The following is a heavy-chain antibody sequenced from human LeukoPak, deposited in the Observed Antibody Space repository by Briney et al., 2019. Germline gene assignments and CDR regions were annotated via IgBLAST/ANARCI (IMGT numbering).Heavy chain of an antibody. Sequence: GGALKISFKGAGYRFTSYWNGWGRPVPGKGLEGMGIIYHGDSDTRYSPSFQGQVTISADKSITTAYLQWSSLKASDTAMYYCARGSRPWYYFDYWGQGTLVTVSS. CDR3: ARGSRPWYYFDY. D-gene: IGHD1-26*01. J-gene: IGHJ4*02. CDR1: GYRFTSYW. CDR2: IYHGDSDT. V-gene: IGHV5-51*01.